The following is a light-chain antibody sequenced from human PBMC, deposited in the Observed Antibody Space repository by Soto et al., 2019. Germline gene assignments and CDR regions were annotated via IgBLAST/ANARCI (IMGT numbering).Light chain of an antibody. CDR3: QQRSSWPPGFT. V-gene: IGKV3-11*01. CDR1: HSVGSS. CDR2: GAS. J-gene: IGKJ3*01. Sequence: PGERATLSCRAIHSVGSSLSWYQQKPGQAPRLLFYGASNRATAIPDRFSGSGFGTDFTLTISSLEPEDFAVYYCQQRSSWPPGFTFGPGTKVDI.